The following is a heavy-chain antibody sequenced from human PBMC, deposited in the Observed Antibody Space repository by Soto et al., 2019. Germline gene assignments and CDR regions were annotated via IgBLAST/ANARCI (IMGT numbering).Heavy chain of an antibody. V-gene: IGHV4-59*01. CDR1: GGSISSYY. J-gene: IGHJ6*03. D-gene: IGHD3-9*01. Sequence: SETLSLTCTVSGGSISSYYWSWIRQPPGKGLEWIGYIYYSGSTNYNPSLKSRVTISVDTSKNQFSLKLSSVTAADTAVYYCARNGILTGYYTASEFYYYMDVWGKGTTVTVSS. CDR3: ARNGILTGYYTASEFYYYMDV. CDR2: IYYSGST.